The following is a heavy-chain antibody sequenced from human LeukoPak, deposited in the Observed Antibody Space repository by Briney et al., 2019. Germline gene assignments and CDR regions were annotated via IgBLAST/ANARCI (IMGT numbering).Heavy chain of an antibody. CDR2: ISSTSSYI. V-gene: IGHV3-21*01. CDR1: GFTLSSYS. CDR3: ARDIYYDSSGYYGSVY. Sequence: GGSLRLSCAGSGFTLSSYSMNWVRQAPGKGLEWVSSISSTSSYIYYADSVKGRFTISRDNAKNSLYLQMNSLRAEDTAVYYCARDIYYDSSGYYGSVYWGQGTLVTVSS. J-gene: IGHJ4*02. D-gene: IGHD3-22*01.